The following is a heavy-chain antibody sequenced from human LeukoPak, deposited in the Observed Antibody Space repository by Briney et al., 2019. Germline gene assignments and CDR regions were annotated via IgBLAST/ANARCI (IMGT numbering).Heavy chain of an antibody. CDR2: IYTSGST. Sequence: PSQTLSLTCTVSGGSISSGSYYWSWIRQPAGKGLEWIGRIYTSGSTNYNPSLKSRVTISVDTSKNQFSLKLSSVTAADTAVYYCARSLLTGDRRPAGWFDPWGQGTLVTVSS. CDR3: ARSLLTGDRRPAGWFDP. V-gene: IGHV4-61*02. CDR1: GGSISSGSYY. J-gene: IGHJ5*02. D-gene: IGHD7-27*01.